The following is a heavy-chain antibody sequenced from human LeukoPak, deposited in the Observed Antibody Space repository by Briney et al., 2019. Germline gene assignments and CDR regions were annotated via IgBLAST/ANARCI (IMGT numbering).Heavy chain of an antibody. J-gene: IGHJ4*02. Sequence: SETLSLTCTVSGGSINGRYWSWIRQPPGKGLEWVGYISDSGSTKYNPSLRSRHTVSVDTSKNQFSVRLTSATAADTAVYYCARGKRISIFGGGSEGYYFDSWGQGTLVTVSS. D-gene: IGHD3-3*01. V-gene: IGHV4-59*11. CDR3: ARGKRISIFGGGSEGYYFDS. CDR2: ISDSGST. CDR1: GGSINGRY.